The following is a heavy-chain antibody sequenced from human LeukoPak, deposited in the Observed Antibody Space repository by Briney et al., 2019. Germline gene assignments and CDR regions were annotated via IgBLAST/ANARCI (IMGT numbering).Heavy chain of an antibody. D-gene: IGHD6-13*01. CDR1: GGSISSYY. J-gene: IGHJ4*02. CDR3: ARGPPYSSSWPSFDY. Sequence: PSETLSLTCAVSGGSISSYYWSWIRQPPGKGLEWIGYIYYSGSTNYNPSLKSRVTISVDTSKNQFSLKPSSVTAADTAVYYCARGPPYSSSWPSFDYWGQGTLVTVSS. V-gene: IGHV4-59*01. CDR2: IYYSGST.